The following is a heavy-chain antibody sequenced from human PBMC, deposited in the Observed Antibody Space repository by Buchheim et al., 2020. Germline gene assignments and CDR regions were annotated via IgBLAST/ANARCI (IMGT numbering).Heavy chain of an antibody. CDR3: ARSYSGRLDH. J-gene: IGHJ4*02. Sequence: EVQLVESGGGLVQPGGSLRLSCAASGFTFSSNSMNWVRQAPGKGLEWISYISLSSSTIYYADSVRGRFTISRDNAKNSVYLHMNSLRDEDTAVYYCARSYSGRLDHWGRGTL. V-gene: IGHV3-48*02. D-gene: IGHD1-26*01. CDR2: ISLSSSTI. CDR1: GFTFSSNS.